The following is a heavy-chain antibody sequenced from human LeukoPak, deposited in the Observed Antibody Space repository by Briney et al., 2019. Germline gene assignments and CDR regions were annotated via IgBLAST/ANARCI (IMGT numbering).Heavy chain of an antibody. CDR3: ARDDFWSGWVDY. V-gene: IGHV4-61*01. CDR2: IYYNGNT. Sequence: SQTLSLTCTVSGGSISSGSYYWSWIRQPPGKGLEWIAYIYYNGNTNYNPFLKSRVTISVDTSKNQFSLKLNSVTAADTAVYYCARDDFWSGWVDYWGQGTLVTVSS. CDR1: GGSISSGSYY. D-gene: IGHD3-3*01. J-gene: IGHJ4*02.